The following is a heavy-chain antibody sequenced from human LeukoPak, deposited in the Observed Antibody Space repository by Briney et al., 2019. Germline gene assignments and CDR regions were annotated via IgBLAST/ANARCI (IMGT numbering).Heavy chain of an antibody. CDR1: GFTFSTSA. Sequence: GASLRLSCAASGFTFSTSAMSWVRQAPGKGLEWVSTLSGSSITTYYADSVKGRFTISRDNSKNTRYLQMNSLRADDTAVYYCAKGIYSSGWSYFDYWGHGTLVTVSS. V-gene: IGHV3-23*01. CDR2: LSGSSITT. J-gene: IGHJ4*01. D-gene: IGHD6-19*01. CDR3: AKGIYSSGWSYFDY.